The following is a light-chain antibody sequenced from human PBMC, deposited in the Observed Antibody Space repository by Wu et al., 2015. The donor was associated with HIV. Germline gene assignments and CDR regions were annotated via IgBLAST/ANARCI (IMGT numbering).Light chain of an antibody. CDR3: QQYDSFPIT. V-gene: IGKV1-5*03. Sequence: DIQMTQSPSTLSASVGDRVTITCRASQNIKTWLGWYQQKPGKAPKLLIYKAPILQGGFSSRFSGSGSGTEFTLTISSVQPDDFATYYCQQYDSFPITFAQGTRLEIK. J-gene: IGKJ5*01. CDR2: KAP. CDR1: QNIKTW.